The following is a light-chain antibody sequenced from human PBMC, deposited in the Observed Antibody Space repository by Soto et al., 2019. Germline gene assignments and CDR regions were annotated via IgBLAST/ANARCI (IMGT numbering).Light chain of an antibody. CDR1: QTISSW. CDR3: QHYNSYSEA. Sequence: DTQMTQSPSTLSGSVGDRVTITCRASQTISSWLAWYQQKPGKAPKLLIYKVSTLKSGVPSRFSGSGSGTEFTLTISSLQPDDFATYYCQHYNSYSEAFGQGTKVELK. CDR2: KVS. J-gene: IGKJ1*01. V-gene: IGKV1-5*03.